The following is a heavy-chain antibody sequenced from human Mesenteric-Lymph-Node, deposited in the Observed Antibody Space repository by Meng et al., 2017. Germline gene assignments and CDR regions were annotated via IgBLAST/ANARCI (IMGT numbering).Heavy chain of an antibody. CDR3: ARDGLASSYYDDTGDNYYFDY. J-gene: IGHJ4*02. D-gene: IGHD3-22*01. Sequence: GESLKISCAASGFTFDDFGMSWVRQAPGKGLEWVSHITWNGGRTGYADSVKGRFTISRDNAKNSLYLQMNNVRAEDTAFYYCARDGLASSYYDDTGDNYYFDYWGQGTLVTVSS. CDR2: ITWNGGRT. V-gene: IGHV3-20*04. CDR1: GFTFDDFG.